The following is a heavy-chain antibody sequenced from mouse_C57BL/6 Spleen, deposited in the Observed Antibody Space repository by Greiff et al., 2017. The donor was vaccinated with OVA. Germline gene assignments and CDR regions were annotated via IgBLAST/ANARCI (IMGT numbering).Heavy chain of an antibody. J-gene: IGHJ4*01. V-gene: IGHV5-17*01. CDR2: ISSGSSTI. Sequence: EVKLVESGGGLVKPGGSLKLSCAASGFTFSDYGMHWVRQAPEKGLEWVAYISSGSSTIYYADTVKGRFTISRDNAKNTLFLQMTSLRSEDTAMYYCARTPSTTVVAPYYAMDYWGQGTSVTVSS. D-gene: IGHD1-1*01. CDR1: GFTFSDYG. CDR3: ARTPSTTVVAPYYAMDY.